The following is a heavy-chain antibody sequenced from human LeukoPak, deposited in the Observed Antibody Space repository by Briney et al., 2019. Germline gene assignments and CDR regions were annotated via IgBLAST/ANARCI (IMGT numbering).Heavy chain of an antibody. Sequence: SETLSLTCTVSGGSISSHYWSWIRQPPGKGLEWIGSIYYSGSTYYNPSLKSRVTISVDTSKNQFSLKLSSVTAADTAVYYCARASGYSSGWYIYYYYYMDVWGKGTTVTVSS. CDR1: GGSISSHY. CDR2: IYYSGST. J-gene: IGHJ6*03. V-gene: IGHV4-59*11. D-gene: IGHD6-19*01. CDR3: ARASGYSSGWYIYYYYYMDV.